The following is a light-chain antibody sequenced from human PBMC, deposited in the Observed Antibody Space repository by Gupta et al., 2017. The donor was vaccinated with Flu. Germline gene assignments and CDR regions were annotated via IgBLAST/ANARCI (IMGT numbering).Light chain of an antibody. Sequence: EIVLTQSPGTLSLSPGERATPSCRASQSVSSSYLTWYQQKPGQAPRLLIYGASSRVTGIPDRFSGSGSGTDFTLTISRLEPEDFAVYYCQQYGSSPKTFGQGTKVEIK. CDR1: QSVSSSY. V-gene: IGKV3-20*01. J-gene: IGKJ1*01. CDR2: GAS. CDR3: QQYGSSPKT.